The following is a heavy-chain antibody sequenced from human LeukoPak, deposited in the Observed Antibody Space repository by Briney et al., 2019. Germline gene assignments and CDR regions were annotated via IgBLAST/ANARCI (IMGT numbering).Heavy chain of an antibody. CDR2: ISSGGSMT. Sequence: GGSLRLSCAASGFTFSDYYMSWIRQAPGKGLEWVSYISSGGSMTDYADSVKGRFTISRDNAKNSLYLQMNSLRAEDTAVYYCAREGYGVPFDFWGQGTPVTASS. J-gene: IGHJ4*02. CDR3: AREGYGVPFDF. D-gene: IGHD2-8*01. V-gene: IGHV3-11*01. CDR1: GFTFSDYY.